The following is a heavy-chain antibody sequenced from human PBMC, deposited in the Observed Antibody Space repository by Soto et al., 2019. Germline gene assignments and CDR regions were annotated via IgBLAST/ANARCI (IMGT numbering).Heavy chain of an antibody. Sequence: SETLSLTCTVSGGSVSSGSYYWSWIRQPPGKGLEWIGYIYYSGSTNYNPSLKSRVTISVDTSKNQFSLKLSSVTAADTAVYYCARDSGLEMATISYFDYWGQGTLVTVSA. CDR3: ARDSGLEMATISYFDY. CDR2: IYYSGST. CDR1: GGSVSSGSYY. D-gene: IGHD5-12*01. V-gene: IGHV4-61*01. J-gene: IGHJ4*02.